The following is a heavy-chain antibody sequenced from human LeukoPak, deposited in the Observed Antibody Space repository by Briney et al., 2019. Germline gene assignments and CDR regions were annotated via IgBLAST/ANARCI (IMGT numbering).Heavy chain of an antibody. CDR2: ISYDGSNK. D-gene: IGHD6-13*01. Sequence: PGGSLRLSCAASGFTFNSYAMHWVRQAPGKGLEWVAVISYDGSNKYYADSVKGRFTISRDNSKNTLYLQMNSLRAEDTAVYYCAKEHSSSWDEILPDFDYWGQGTLVTVSS. CDR1: GFTFNSYA. CDR3: AKEHSSSWDEILPDFDY. J-gene: IGHJ4*02. V-gene: IGHV3-30*18.